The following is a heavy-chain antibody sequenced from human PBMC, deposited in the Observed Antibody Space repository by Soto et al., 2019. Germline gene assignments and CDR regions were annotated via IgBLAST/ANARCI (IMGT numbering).Heavy chain of an antibody. V-gene: IGHV3-23*01. CDR2: ISGSGGST. J-gene: IGHJ4*02. CDR3: AKDRGDLDYFDY. D-gene: IGHD4-17*01. Sequence: GSLRLSCAASGFTFSSYAMSWVRQAPGKGLEWVSAISGSGGSTYYADSVKGRFTISRDNSKNTLYLQMNSLRAEDTAVYYCAKDRGDLDYFDYWGQGTLVTVSS. CDR1: GFTFSSYA.